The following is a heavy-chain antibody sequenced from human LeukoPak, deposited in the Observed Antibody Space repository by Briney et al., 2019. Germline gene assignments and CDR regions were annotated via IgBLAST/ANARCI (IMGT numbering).Heavy chain of an antibody. CDR1: GFTFSSYS. D-gene: IGHD2-2*01. V-gene: IGHV3-21*01. J-gene: IGHJ5*02. CDR2: ISSSSSYI. CDR3: ARDVVVVPAAIFWFDP. Sequence: GGSLRLSCAASGFTFSSYSMNWVRQAPGKGLEWVSSISSSSSYIYYADSVKGRFTISRDNAKNSLYLQMNSLRAEDTAVYYCARDVVVVPAAIFWFDPWGQGTLVTVSS.